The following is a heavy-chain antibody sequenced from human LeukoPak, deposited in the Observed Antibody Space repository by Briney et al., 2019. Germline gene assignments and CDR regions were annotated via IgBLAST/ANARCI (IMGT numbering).Heavy chain of an antibody. J-gene: IGHJ4*02. CDR1: GGTFSSYA. V-gene: IGHV1-69*06. CDR2: IIPIFGTA. CDR3: ARSSIIAAAGPYYFDY. D-gene: IGHD6-13*01. Sequence: SVKVSCKASGGTFSSYAISWVRQAPGQGLEWMGGIIPIFGTANYAQKFQGRVTITADKSTSTAYMELSSLRSEDTAVYYCARSSIIAAAGPYYFDYWGQGTLVTASS.